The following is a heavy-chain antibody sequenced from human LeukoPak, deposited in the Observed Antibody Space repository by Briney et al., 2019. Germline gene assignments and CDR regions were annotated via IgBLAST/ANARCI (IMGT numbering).Heavy chain of an antibody. V-gene: IGHV3-30-3*01. Sequence: GGSLRLSCAASGFTFSSYAMSWVRQAPGKGLEWVAVISYDGSNKYYADSVKGRFTISRDNSKNTLYLQMNSLRAEDTAVYYCARGSSSRITMVRGVSCPSGYWGQGTLVTVSS. CDR1: GFTFSSYA. D-gene: IGHD3-10*01. CDR2: ISYDGSNK. CDR3: ARGSSSRITMVRGVSCPSGY. J-gene: IGHJ4*02.